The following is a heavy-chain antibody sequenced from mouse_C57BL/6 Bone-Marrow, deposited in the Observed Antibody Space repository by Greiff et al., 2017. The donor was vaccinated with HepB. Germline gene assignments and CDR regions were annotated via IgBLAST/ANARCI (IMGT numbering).Heavy chain of an antibody. Sequence: VKLQESGAELVRPGASVKLSCKASGYTFTDYYINWVKQRPGQGLEWIARIYPGSGNTYYNEKFKGKATLTAEKSSSTAYMQLSSLTSEDSAVYFCARSGYSNYTWFAYWGQGTLVTVSA. CDR3: ARSGYSNYTWFAY. D-gene: IGHD2-5*01. CDR2: IYPGSGNT. V-gene: IGHV1-76*01. J-gene: IGHJ3*01. CDR1: GYTFTDYY.